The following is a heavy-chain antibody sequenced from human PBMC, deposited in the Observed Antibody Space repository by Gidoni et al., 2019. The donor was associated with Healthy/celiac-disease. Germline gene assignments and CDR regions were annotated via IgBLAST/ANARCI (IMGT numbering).Heavy chain of an antibody. CDR1: GYSISSGYY. D-gene: IGHD2-15*01. CDR3: AGVSCSGGSCHFDY. Sequence: QVQLQESGPGLVKPSATLSLTCAVSGYSISSGYYWGWIRQPPGKGLEWIGSIYHSGITYYNPSRKSRVTISVDTSKNQFSLKLSSVTAADTAVYYCAGVSCSGGSCHFDYWGQGTLVTVSS. J-gene: IGHJ4*02. V-gene: IGHV4-38-2*01. CDR2: IYHSGIT.